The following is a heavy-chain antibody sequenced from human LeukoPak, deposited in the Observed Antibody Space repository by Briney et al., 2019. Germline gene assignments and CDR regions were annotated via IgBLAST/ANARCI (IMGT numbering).Heavy chain of an antibody. Sequence: SEILSLTCTVSGGSISSGGYYWSWIRQHPGKGLEWIGYIYYSGSTYYNPSLKSRVTISVDTSKNQFSLKLSSVTAADTAVYYCASSSWYRSHYYYYGMDVWGQGTTVTVSS. CDR3: ASSSWYRSHYYYYGMDV. J-gene: IGHJ6*02. D-gene: IGHD6-13*01. CDR2: IYYSGST. V-gene: IGHV4-31*03. CDR1: GGSISSGGYY.